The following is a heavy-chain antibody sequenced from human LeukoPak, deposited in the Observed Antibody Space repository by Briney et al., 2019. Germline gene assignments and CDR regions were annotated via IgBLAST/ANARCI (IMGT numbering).Heavy chain of an antibody. CDR1: GFTFSSYT. J-gene: IGHJ4*02. CDR3: AREGYDSSGYYDL. Sequence: PGGSLRLSCAASGFTFSSYTMTWVRQAPGKGLEWVSAISGGGGTTYYADSVRGRFTISRDNSKNTLYLQMNSLRAEDTAVYYCAREGYDSSGYYDLWGQGTLVTVSS. CDR2: ISGGGGTT. D-gene: IGHD3-22*01. V-gene: IGHV3-23*01.